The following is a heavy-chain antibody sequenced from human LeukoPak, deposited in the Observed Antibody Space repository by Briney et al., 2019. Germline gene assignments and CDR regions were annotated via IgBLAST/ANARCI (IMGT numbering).Heavy chain of an antibody. CDR3: ARADCSSTSCSNWFYP. D-gene: IGHD2-2*01. CDR2: MNPNSGNT. Sequence: GASVKVSCKASGYTFTSYDINWVRQATGQGLEWMGWMNPNSGNTGYAQKFQGRVTMTRNTSISTAYMELSSLTSEDTAVYYCARADCSSTSCSNWFYPGAREPWSPSPQ. CDR1: GYTFTSYD. V-gene: IGHV1-8*01. J-gene: IGHJ5*02.